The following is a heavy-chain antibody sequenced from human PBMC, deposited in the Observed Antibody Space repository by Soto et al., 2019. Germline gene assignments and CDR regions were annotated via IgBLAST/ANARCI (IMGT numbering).Heavy chain of an antibody. J-gene: IGHJ6*02. V-gene: IGHV3-30*18. Sequence: GGSLRLSCAASGFTFSSYGMHWFRQAPGKGLEWVAVISYDGSNKYYADSVKGRFTISRDNSKNTLYLQMNSLRAEDTAVYYCAKDHGSFYGMDVWGQGTTVTVSS. CDR3: AKDHGSFYGMDV. CDR1: GFTFSSYG. D-gene: IGHD6-13*01. CDR2: ISYDGSNK.